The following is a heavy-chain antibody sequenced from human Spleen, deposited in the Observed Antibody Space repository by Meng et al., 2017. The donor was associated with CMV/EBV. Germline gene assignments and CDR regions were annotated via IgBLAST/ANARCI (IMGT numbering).Heavy chain of an antibody. CDR3: ARDFSAVHNWFDA. CDR1: GFIFSDYY. J-gene: IGHJ5*02. V-gene: IGHV3-11*04. CDR2: ISSSGSIK. D-gene: IGHD1-26*01. Sequence: ASGFIFSDYYMTWIRQAPGKGLEWVSYISSSGSIKKYADSVEGRLTISRDNAKKSLYLQMNSLRAEDTAFYYCARDFSAVHNWFDAWGQGTLVTVSS.